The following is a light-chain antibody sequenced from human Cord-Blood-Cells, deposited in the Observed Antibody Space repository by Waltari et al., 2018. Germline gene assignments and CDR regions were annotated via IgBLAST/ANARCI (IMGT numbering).Light chain of an antibody. V-gene: IGLV3-1*01. CDR3: QAWDSSTVV. Sequence: SYELTQPPSVSVSPGQTASITCSGDKSGAQYACWYQQKPAQSPVRVIYQDSKRPSGIPERFSGSNSGNTATLTISGTQAMDEADYYCQAWDSSTVVFGGGTKLTVL. CDR2: QDS. CDR1: KSGAQY. J-gene: IGLJ2*01.